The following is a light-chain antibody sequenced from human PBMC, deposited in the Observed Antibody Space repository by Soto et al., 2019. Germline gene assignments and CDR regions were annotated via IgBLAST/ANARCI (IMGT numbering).Light chain of an antibody. V-gene: IGKV1-5*03. Sequence: DIEMPQSPSSLSASVGDRVTITCRASQTISSWLAWYKQKPGKAPKRLIYNASTLKSGVPSRFSGSGSGTEFTLTISSLQPEDVATYYCLQLNTYPWTFGQGTKVDIK. CDR1: QTISSW. CDR3: LQLNTYPWT. CDR2: NAS. J-gene: IGKJ1*01.